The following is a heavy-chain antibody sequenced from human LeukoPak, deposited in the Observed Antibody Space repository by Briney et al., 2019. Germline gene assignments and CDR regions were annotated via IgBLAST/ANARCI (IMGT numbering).Heavy chain of an antibody. CDR2: INHSGYT. V-gene: IGHV4-34*01. Sequence: SETLTLTCAVSGVSFDDYYWSWVRQTPGKGLEWIGEINHSGYTNDSPSLKSRVTLSIDTSRKQFSLNLRSVTVADTGIYYCTRMTAGHDYWGQGTLVTVSS. D-gene: IGHD2-21*02. CDR1: GVSFDDYY. J-gene: IGHJ4*02. CDR3: TRMTAGHDY.